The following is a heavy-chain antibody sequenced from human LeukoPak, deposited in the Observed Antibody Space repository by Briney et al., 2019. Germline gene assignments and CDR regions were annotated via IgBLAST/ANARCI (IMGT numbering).Heavy chain of an antibody. J-gene: IGHJ3*02. CDR2: TYYRSKWYN. D-gene: IGHD1-26*01. CDR3: ARDSASGSYFGGDAFDI. CDR1: GDSVSSNSAA. Sequence: SQTLSLTCAISGDSVSSNSAAWNWIRQSPSRGLEWLGRTYYRSKWYNDYAVSVKSRITINPDTSKNQFSLQLNSVTPEDTAVYYCARDSASGSYFGGDAFDIWGQGTMVTVSS. V-gene: IGHV6-1*01.